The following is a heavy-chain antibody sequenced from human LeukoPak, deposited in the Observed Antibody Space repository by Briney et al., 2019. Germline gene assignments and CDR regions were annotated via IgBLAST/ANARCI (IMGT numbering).Heavy chain of an antibody. Sequence: GGSLRLSCAASGFTFSSYSMNWVRQAPGKGLEWVSSISSSSSYIYYADSVKGRFTISRDNAKNSLYLQMNSLRAEDTAVYYCARVVGYSSSWYSGFDCWGQGTLVTVS. J-gene: IGHJ4*02. V-gene: IGHV3-21*01. CDR3: ARVVGYSSSWYSGFDC. D-gene: IGHD6-13*01. CDR2: ISSSSSYI. CDR1: GFTFSSYS.